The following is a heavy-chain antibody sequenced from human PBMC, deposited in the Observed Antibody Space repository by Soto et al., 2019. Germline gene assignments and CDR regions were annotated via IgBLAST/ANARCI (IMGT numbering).Heavy chain of an antibody. V-gene: IGHV1-2*02. D-gene: IGHD6-13*01. J-gene: IGHJ6*02. CDR1: GYTFTGYY. CDR3: ARGPARQQLKIHYALEG. CDR2: INPNSGGT. Sequence: SVKVSCKASGYTFTGYYMHWVRQAPGQGLEWMGWINPNSGGTNYAQKFQGRVTMTRDTSISTAYMELSRLRSDDTAVYYCARGPARQQLKIHYALEGRGQATTVTVS.